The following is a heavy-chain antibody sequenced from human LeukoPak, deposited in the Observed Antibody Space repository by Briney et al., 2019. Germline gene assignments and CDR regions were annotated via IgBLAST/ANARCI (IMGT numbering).Heavy chain of an antibody. D-gene: IGHD6-6*01. V-gene: IGHV5-51*01. Sequence: GESLKISCKGSGYSFTSYWIGWVRQMPGKGLEWMGIIYPGDSDTRYSPSFQGQVTISADKSISTAYLQWSSLKASDTAMYYCARHRSIAARPPYYYHYYGMDVWGQGTTVTVSS. CDR3: ARHRSIAARPPYYYHYYGMDV. J-gene: IGHJ6*02. CDR2: IYPGDSDT. CDR1: GYSFTSYW.